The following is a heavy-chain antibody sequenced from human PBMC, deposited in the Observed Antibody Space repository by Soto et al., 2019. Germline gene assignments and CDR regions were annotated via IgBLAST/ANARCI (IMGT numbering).Heavy chain of an antibody. CDR1: GYSISSGYY. CDR3: ARDRGVTGTTPNWLDP. D-gene: IGHD1-7*01. V-gene: IGHV4-38-2*02. J-gene: IGHJ5*02. CDR2: IYHSGST. Sequence: PSETLSLTCAVSGYSISSGYYWGWIRQPPGKGLEWIGSIYHSGSTYYNPSLKSRVTISVDTSKNQFSLKLSSVTAADTAVYYCARDRGVTGTTPNWLDPWGQGTLVTVSS.